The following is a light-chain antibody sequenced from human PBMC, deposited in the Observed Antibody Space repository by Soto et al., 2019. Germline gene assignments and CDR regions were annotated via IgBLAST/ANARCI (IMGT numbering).Light chain of an antibody. J-gene: IGLJ1*01. CDR3: NSFTGSTTFV. CDR1: SSDVGGYNY. CDR2: EVS. V-gene: IGLV2-14*01. Sequence: QSVLTQPASVSGSPGQSITISCTGTSSDVGGYNYVSWYQQHPGKAPKLMMYEVSNRPSGVSNRFSGSKSGNTASLTISGLQNEDEADYYCNSFTGSTTFVFGTGTKLTVL.